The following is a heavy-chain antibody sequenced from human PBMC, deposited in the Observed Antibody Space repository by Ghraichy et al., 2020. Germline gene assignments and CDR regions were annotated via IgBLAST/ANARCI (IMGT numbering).Heavy chain of an antibody. CDR3: VKDSRGAAAGTCFDY. J-gene: IGHJ4*02. V-gene: IGHV3-64D*06. CDR1: GFTFSSYA. Sequence: GGSLRLSCSASGFTFSSYAMHWVRQAPGKGLEYVSAISSNGGSTYYADSVKGRFTISRDNSKNTLYLQMSSLRAEDTAVYYCVKDSRGAAAGTCFDYWGQGTLVTVSS. D-gene: IGHD6-13*01. CDR2: ISSNGGST.